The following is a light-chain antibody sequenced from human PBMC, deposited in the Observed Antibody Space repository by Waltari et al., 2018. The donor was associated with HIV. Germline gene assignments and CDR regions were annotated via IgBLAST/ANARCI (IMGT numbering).Light chain of an antibody. V-gene: IGLV2-14*01. Sequence: QSAMPQPASVSGSPGQSITISCTGTSFDVGDYTYVSWYQKHPGKAPKLLIYEVTNRPSGVSNRFSGSKSGNTASLTISGLQAEDEADYYCISYRSGFTLMFGGGTKLTVL. J-gene: IGLJ3*02. CDR3: ISYRSGFTLM. CDR1: SFDVGDYTY. CDR2: EVT.